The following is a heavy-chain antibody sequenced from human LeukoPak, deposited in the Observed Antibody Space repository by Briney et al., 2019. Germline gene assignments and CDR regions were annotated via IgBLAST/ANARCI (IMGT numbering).Heavy chain of an antibody. CDR2: ISYDGSNK. D-gene: IGHD6-19*01. J-gene: IGHJ6*02. V-gene: IGHV3-30*18. CDR3: AKDGYIAVAGIYYYYYGMDV. CDR1: GFTFSSYG. Sequence: PGRSLRLSCAASGFTFSSYGMHWVRQAPGKGLEWVAVISYDGSNKYYADSVKGRFTISRDNSKNTLYLQMNSLRAEDTAVYYCAKDGYIAVAGIYYYYYGMDVWGQGTTVTVSS.